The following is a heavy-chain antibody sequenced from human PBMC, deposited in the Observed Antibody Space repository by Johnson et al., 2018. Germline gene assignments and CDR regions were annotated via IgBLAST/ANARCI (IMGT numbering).Heavy chain of an antibody. D-gene: IGHD1-26*01. CDR3: ATLGGSPDYYYYYMDV. J-gene: IGHJ6*03. V-gene: IGHV3-48*01. Sequence: VQLVQSGGGLVQPGGSLRLSCAASGFTFSSYSMNWVRQAPGKGLEWVSYISSSSSTIYYADPVKGRFTISRDNAKNSMYLKMNSLRAEDTAVYYCATLGGSPDYYYYYMDVWGKGTTVTVSS. CDR2: ISSSSSTI. CDR1: GFTFSSYS.